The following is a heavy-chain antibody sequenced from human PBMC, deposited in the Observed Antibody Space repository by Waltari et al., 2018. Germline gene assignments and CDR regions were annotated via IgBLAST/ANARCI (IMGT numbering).Heavy chain of an antibody. CDR2: VKRQSEGGTR. D-gene: IGHD3-3*01. Sequence: EVQLDQSGGGSVKPGGSLALSCAASDFIFTNAWMTWVRQVPGKGVEWGGRVKRQSEGGTRDYGTSVEGRFTISRDESKNTVYLQMNNLKPEDTAIYFCTTETTPYELWGGLYLEYWGQGALVTVSS. CDR1: DFIFTNAW. J-gene: IGHJ4*02. CDR3: TTETTPYELWGGLYLEY. V-gene: IGHV3-15*01.